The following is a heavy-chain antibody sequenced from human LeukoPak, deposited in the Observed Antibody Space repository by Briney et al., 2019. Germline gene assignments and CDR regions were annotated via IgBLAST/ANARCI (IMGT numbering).Heavy chain of an antibody. CDR3: AKVTGSGSYLTDAFDI. J-gene: IGHJ3*02. V-gene: IGHV3-23*01. D-gene: IGHD3-10*01. Sequence: GGSLRLSCEASGLTFSSYGMNWVRQAPGKGLEWVSRISGSGDSTYHADSVRGRFTVSRDNSKNTLYLQMRSLRAEDTAVYYCAKVTGSGSYLTDAFDIWGHGTVVSVSS. CDR2: ISGSGDST. CDR1: GLTFSSYG.